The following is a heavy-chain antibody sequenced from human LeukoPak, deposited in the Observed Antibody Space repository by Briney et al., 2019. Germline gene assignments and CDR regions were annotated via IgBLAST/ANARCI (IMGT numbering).Heavy chain of an antibody. CDR3: ARVIIAAAGTGYFDY. V-gene: IGHV3-53*01. Sequence: GGSLRLSCAASGFTVSSNYMSWVRQAPGKGLEWVSVIYSGGSTYYADSVKGRFTISRDNSKNTLYLQMNSLRAEDTAVYYCARVIIAAAGTGYFDYWGQGTLVTVSS. CDR1: GFTVSSNY. CDR2: IYSGGST. J-gene: IGHJ4*02. D-gene: IGHD6-13*01.